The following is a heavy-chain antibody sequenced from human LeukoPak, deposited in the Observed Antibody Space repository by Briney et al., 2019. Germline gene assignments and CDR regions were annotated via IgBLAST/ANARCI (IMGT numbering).Heavy chain of an antibody. CDR1: GGSISSGGYY. CDR3: AYYGSSYYFDY. J-gene: IGHJ4*02. D-gene: IGHD3-10*01. V-gene: IGHV4-31*03. Sequence: SETLSLTCTVSGGSISSGGYYWSWIRQHAGKGLEWIGYIYYSGSTYYNPSLKSRVTISVDTSKNQFSLKLSSVTAADTAVYYCAYYGSSYYFDYWGQGTLVTVSS. CDR2: IYYSGST.